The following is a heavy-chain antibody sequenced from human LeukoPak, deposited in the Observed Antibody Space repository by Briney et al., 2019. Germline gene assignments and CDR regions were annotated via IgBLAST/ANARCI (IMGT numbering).Heavy chain of an antibody. CDR2: ISGSGGST. Sequence: GGSLRLSCAASGFTFSSYAMSWVRQAPGKGLEWVSAISGSGGSTYYADSVKGRFTISRDNSKNTLYLQMNSLRAEDTAVYYCASDDFWSGYPHDYWGQGTLVTVSS. D-gene: IGHD3-3*01. CDR3: ASDDFWSGYPHDY. J-gene: IGHJ4*02. CDR1: GFTFSSYA. V-gene: IGHV3-23*01.